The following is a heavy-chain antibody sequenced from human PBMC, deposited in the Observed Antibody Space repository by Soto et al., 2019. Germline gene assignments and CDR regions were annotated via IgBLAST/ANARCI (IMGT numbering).Heavy chain of an antibody. Sequence: ASVKVSCKASGYTFTSYYMHWVRQAPGQGLEWMGIINPSGGSTSYAQKFQGRVTMTRDTSTSTVYMELSSLRSEDTAVYYCARETVVPAAIVYGMDVWGQGTTVTVSS. J-gene: IGHJ6*02. V-gene: IGHV1-46*01. D-gene: IGHD2-2*01. CDR1: GYTFTSYY. CDR3: ARETVVPAAIVYGMDV. CDR2: INPSGGST.